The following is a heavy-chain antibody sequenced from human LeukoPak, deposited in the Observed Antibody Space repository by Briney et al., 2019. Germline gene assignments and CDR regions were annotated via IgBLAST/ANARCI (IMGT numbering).Heavy chain of an antibody. CDR3: ARDEIVGATRSAFDI. CDR2: IIPILGIA. J-gene: IGHJ3*02. V-gene: IGHV1-69*04. Sequence: ASVKVSCKPSGGTVSSYAISWVRQAPGQGLEWMGRIIPILGIANYAQKFQGRVTITADKSTSTAYMELSSLRSEDTAVYYCARDEIVGATRSAFDIWGQGTMVTVSS. D-gene: IGHD1-26*01. CDR1: GGTVSSYA.